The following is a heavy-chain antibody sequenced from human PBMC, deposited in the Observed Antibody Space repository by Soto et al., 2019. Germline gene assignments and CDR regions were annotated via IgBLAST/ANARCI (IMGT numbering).Heavy chain of an antibody. V-gene: IGHV4-30-4*01. D-gene: IGHD1-26*01. CDR3: ARASDRWELLNPSWFDP. CDR1: GGSISSGDYY. CDR2: IYYSGST. Sequence: SETLSLTCTVSGGSISSGDYYWSWIRQPPGKGLEWIGYIYYSGSTYYNPSLKSRVTISVDTSKNQFSLKLSSVTAADTAVYYCARASDRWELLNPSWFDPWGQRTLVT. J-gene: IGHJ5*02.